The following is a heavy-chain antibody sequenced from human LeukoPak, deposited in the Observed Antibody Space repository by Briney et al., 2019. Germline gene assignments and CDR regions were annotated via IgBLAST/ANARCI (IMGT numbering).Heavy chain of an antibody. D-gene: IGHD3-22*01. CDR1: GFTFRTYA. Sequence: GESLRLSCAASGFTFRTYAMTWVRQAPGKGLEWVSTISGSGDWTYYADSVKGRFTISRDNFKNTLYLQMKTLRAEDTAVYYCAKDAHNYDGSDPSFDYWGQGTLVTVSS. V-gene: IGHV3-23*01. CDR2: ISGSGDWT. J-gene: IGHJ4*02. CDR3: AKDAHNYDGSDPSFDY.